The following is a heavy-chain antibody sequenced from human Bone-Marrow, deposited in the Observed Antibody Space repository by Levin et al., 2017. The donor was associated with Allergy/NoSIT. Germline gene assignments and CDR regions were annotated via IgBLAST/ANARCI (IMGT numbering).Heavy chain of an antibody. D-gene: IGHD2/OR15-2a*01. CDR3: ARSYQGSSYYGMDV. CDR1: EVTFNTYV. Sequence: GESLKISCVASEVTFNTYVVNWVRQAPGKGLEWISAISGGGGTIFYADSVKGRFTISRDNSKNTLYLQMSSLRAVDTAVYYCARSYQGSSYYGMDVWGQGTTVTVSS. CDR2: ISGGGGTI. V-gene: IGHV3-23*01. J-gene: IGHJ6*02.